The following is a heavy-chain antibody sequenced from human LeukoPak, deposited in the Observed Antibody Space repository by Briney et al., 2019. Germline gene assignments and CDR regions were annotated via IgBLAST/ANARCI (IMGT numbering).Heavy chain of an antibody. V-gene: IGHV4-59*01. CDR1: GGSISSYY. J-gene: IGHJ5*02. CDR3: ARDISSSWYVEYVRGSGWFDP. CDR2: IYYSGST. Sequence: SETLSLTCTVSGGSISSYYWSWIRQPPGKGLEWIGYIYYSGSTNYNPSLKSRVTISVDTSKDQFSLKLSSVTAADTAVYYCARDISSSWYVEYVRGSGWFDPWGQGTLVTVSS. D-gene: IGHD6-13*01.